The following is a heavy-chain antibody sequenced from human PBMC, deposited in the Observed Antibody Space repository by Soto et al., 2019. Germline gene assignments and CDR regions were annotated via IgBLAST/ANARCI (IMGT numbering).Heavy chain of an antibody. CDR1: GGSISSSSYY. V-gene: IGHV4-39*01. CDR2: IYYSGST. J-gene: IGHJ4*02. CDR3: ARPGSGRIEYFDY. D-gene: IGHD2-15*01. Sequence: SETLSLTCTVSGGSISSSSYYWGWIRQPPGKGLEWIGSIYYSGSTYYNPSLKSRVTISVDTSKNQFSLKLSSVTAADTAVYYCARPGSGRIEYFDYWGQGTLVTVSS.